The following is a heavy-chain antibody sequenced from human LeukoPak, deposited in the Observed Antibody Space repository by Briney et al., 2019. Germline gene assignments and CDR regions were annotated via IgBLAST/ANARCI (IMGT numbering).Heavy chain of an antibody. CDR1: GDSLSSGDYY. CDR3: ARGPYSYDSSGAFDI. CDR2: ISRSGRT. D-gene: IGHD3-22*01. Sequence: PSETLSLTCTLSGDSLSSGDYYGSWIRQPAGEGLEWIGRISRSGRTNYSPSRKSRVTISVDTSKNHFSLKLSSVPAADTAVYFCARGPYSYDSSGAFDIWGQGTMVTVSS. J-gene: IGHJ3*02. V-gene: IGHV4-61*02.